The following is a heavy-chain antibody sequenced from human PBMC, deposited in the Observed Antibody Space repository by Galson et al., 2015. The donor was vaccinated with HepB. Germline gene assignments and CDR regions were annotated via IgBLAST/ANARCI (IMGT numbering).Heavy chain of an antibody. CDR1: GFTFSSYA. J-gene: IGHJ4*02. Sequence: SLRLSCAASGFTFSSYAMHWVRQAPGKGLEHVSAISSNGGSTYYADSVKGRFTISRDNSKNTLYLQMSSLRAEDTAVYYCVKAAYYYDSSGYYPTGFDYWGQGTLVTVSS. CDR3: VKAAYYYDSSGYYPTGFDY. V-gene: IGHV3-64D*06. CDR2: ISSNGGST. D-gene: IGHD3-22*01.